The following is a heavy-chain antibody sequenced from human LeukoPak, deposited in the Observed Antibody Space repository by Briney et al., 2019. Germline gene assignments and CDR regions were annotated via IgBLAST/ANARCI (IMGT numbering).Heavy chain of an antibody. D-gene: IGHD1-1*01. Sequence: TSETLSLTCTVSGGSISSGVYYWSWIRQHPGKGLEWIGYIYYSGSTYYNPSLKSRVTISVDTSKNQFSLKLSSVTAADTAVYYCARPSRGYGYFDYWGQGILVTVSS. CDR2: IYYSGST. CDR3: ARPSRGYGYFDY. J-gene: IGHJ4*02. CDR1: GGSISSGVYY. V-gene: IGHV4-31*03.